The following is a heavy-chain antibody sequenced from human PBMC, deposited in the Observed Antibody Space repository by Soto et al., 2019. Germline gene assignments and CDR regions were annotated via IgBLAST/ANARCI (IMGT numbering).Heavy chain of an antibody. CDR2: IFPLTDIP. CDR3: ERGPLVVLNYFEY. V-gene: IGHV1-69*02. CDR1: GGTFSDYP. Sequence: QVQLVQSGTEVKKPGSSVKVSCKASGGTFSDYPSNWVRQAPGQGLEWMGSIFPLTDIPDYAQNFQARLTISADKSTSTGYMELSILTSDDTDMDFCERGPLVVLNYFEYWGQGTLVTVSS. J-gene: IGHJ4*02.